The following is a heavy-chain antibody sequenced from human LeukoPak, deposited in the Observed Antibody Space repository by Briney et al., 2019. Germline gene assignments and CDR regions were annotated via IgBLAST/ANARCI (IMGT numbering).Heavy chain of an antibody. Sequence: PGGSLSLSCTGSGYTFSSYWIGWVRQMPGKGLEWMGIIYPGDSDTRYSPSLQGQVTISVDTSIGTAYLQWSSLKASDTAIYYCARQNDFRLDYWGQGTLVTVSA. V-gene: IGHV5-51*01. D-gene: IGHD3-3*01. CDR3: ARQNDFRLDY. CDR2: IYPGDSDT. CDR1: GYTFSSYW. J-gene: IGHJ4*02.